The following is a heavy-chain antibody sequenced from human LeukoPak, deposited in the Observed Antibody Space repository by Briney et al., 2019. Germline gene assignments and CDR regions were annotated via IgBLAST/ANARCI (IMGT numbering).Heavy chain of an antibody. D-gene: IGHD1-1*01. V-gene: IGHV1-2*02. J-gene: IGHJ3*02. Sequence: ASVKVSCKASGYTFTGYYMHWVRQAPGQGLEWMGWINPNSGGTNYAQKFQGRVTMTRDTSISTAYMELSRLRSDDTAVYYCAANWNDVEAFDIWGQGTMVTLSS. CDR3: AANWNDVEAFDI. CDR1: GYTFTGYY. CDR2: INPNSGGT.